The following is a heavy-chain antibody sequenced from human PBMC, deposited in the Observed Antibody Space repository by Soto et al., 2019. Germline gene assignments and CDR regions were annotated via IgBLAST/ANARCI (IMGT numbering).Heavy chain of an antibody. V-gene: IGHV3-23*01. D-gene: IGHD3-9*01. CDR1: GFSLSTYA. CDR2: ISGGGSNT. J-gene: IGHJ4*02. Sequence: PGGSLRLSCAASGFSLSTYAMTWVRQAPGKGLEWVSGISGGGSNTHYADSVKGRFTISRDNFRKLLHLQMNSLRAEDTAIYYCAKFSAASVFDISSAPDYWGQGTLVTVSS. CDR3: AKFSAASVFDISSAPDY.